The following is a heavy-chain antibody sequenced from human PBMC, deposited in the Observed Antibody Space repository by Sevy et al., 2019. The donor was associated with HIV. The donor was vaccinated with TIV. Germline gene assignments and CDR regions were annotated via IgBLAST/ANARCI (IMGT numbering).Heavy chain of an antibody. CDR3: ARVRDWHNYSAYAFDY. D-gene: IGHD3-16*01. V-gene: IGHV1-18*01. J-gene: IGHJ4*02. Sequence: ASVKVSCRASGYTLTRYGISWVRQAPGQGLEWMGWISVYSGDTNYAQKLQGRVIMTTDTSTNTAYMELRRLRSDDTAVYFCARVRDWHNYSAYAFDYWGQGTLVTVSS. CDR1: GYTLTRYG. CDR2: ISVYSGDT.